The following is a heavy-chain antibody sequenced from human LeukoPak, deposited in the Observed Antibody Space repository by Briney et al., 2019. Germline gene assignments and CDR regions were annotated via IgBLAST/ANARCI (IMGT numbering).Heavy chain of an antibody. CDR2: IYYSGST. D-gene: IGHD3-22*01. V-gene: IGHV4-59*01. CDR1: GGSISSYY. J-gene: IGHJ6*02. Sequence: PSETLSLTCTVSGGSISSYYWSWIRQPPGKGLEWIGYIYYSGSTNYNPSLESRVTISVDTSKNQFSLKLSSVTAADTAVYYCARDRDSVYYDSSGYYYDYYYGMDVWGQGTTVTVSS. CDR3: ARDRDSVYYDSSGYYYDYYYGMDV.